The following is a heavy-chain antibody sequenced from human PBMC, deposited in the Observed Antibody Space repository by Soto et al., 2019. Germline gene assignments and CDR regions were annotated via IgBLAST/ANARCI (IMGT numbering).Heavy chain of an antibody. V-gene: IGHV1-69*12. CDR1: GGTFSSDS. Sequence: QVQLVQSGAEVKKPGSSVKVSCKASGGTFSSDSFSWVRQAPGQGLEWMGGIIPMFDTPIYAQKFQDRVTITADESTSTAYMQLSSLRSGDTAVYYCARYGGLDREFNYWGQGSLVTVSS. CDR2: IIPMFDTP. CDR3: ARYGGLDREFNY. D-gene: IGHD4-17*01. J-gene: IGHJ4*02.